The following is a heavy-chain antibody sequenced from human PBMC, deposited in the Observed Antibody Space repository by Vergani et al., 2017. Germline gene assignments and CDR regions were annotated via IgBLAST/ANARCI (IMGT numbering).Heavy chain of an antibody. CDR1: GFTFSSYA. CDR2: ISGSGGST. D-gene: IGHD3-10*01. V-gene: IGHV3-23*01. Sequence: EVQLLVSGGGLVQPGGSLRLSCAASGFTFSSYAMSWVRQAPGKGLEWVSAISGSGGSTYYADSVKGRFTISRDNSKNTLYLQMNSLRAAGTAVYYCATAATMVRGEGDAFDIWGQGTMVTVSS. J-gene: IGHJ3*02. CDR3: ATAATMVRGEGDAFDI.